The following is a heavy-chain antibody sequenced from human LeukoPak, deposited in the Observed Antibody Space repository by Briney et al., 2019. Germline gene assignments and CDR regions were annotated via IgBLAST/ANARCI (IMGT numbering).Heavy chain of an antibody. CDR1: GFTFSNYA. J-gene: IGHJ4*02. V-gene: IGHV3-23*01. Sequence: GWSLRLSCGASGFTFSNYAMNWVRQAPGKGLEWVSGISNSGGSAYYADSVKGRFTISRDNSRNTLYLQMNSLRAEDTAVYYCAKGLRLGELSSGFDYWGQGTLVTVSS. D-gene: IGHD3-16*02. CDR3: AKGLRLGELSSGFDY. CDR2: ISNSGGSA.